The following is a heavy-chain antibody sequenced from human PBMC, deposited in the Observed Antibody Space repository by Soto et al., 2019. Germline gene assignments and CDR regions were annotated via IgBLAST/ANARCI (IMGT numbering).Heavy chain of an antibody. CDR1: GGSMSRYY. Sequence: SETLCLTCTGSGGSMSRYYWSWCRQPPGKGLEWIGYIYYSGSTNYNPSLKSRVSISVDASKNQLSLKLTSVTTADTAVYYCARGQYPSLPNSWGQGTLVTVSS. CDR3: ARGQYPSLPNS. CDR2: IYYSGST. V-gene: IGHV4-59*01. D-gene: IGHD2-2*01. J-gene: IGHJ4*02.